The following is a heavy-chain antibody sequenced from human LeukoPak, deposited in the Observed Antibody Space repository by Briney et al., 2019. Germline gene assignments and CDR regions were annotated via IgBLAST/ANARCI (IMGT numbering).Heavy chain of an antibody. CDR3: ARATELELLTAPPDN. Sequence: GASVKVSCKASGGTFSSFAISWVRQAPGQGLEWTGGIIPMFGTANYAQKFQGRVTITTDESTSTAYMELSSLRPEDTAVYYCARATELELLTAPPDNWGQGTMVTVSS. J-gene: IGHJ3*02. V-gene: IGHV1-69*05. D-gene: IGHD1-7*01. CDR2: IIPMFGTA. CDR1: GGTFSSFA.